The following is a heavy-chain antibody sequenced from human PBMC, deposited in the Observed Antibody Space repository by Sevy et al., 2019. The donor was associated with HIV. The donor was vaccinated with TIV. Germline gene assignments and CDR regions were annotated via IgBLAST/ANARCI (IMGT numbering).Heavy chain of an antibody. CDR3: ARAEGPDYYYYGMDV. CDR2: ISSNGGST. V-gene: IGHV3-64*02. CDR1: GFTFSSYA. J-gene: IGHJ6*02. Sequence: GGSLRLSCAASGFTFSSYAMHWVRQAPGKGLEYVSAISSNGGSTYYADSVKGRFTISRDNSKNTLYLQMGSLRAEDMAVYYCARAEGPDYYYYGMDVWGQGTTVTVSS.